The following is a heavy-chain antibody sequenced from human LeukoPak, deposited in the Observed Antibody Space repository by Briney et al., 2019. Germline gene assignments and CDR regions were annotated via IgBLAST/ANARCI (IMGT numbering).Heavy chain of an antibody. V-gene: IGHV3-9*01. J-gene: IGHJ4*02. Sequence: SLRLSCAASGFTFSDYYMSWIRQAPGKGLEWVSGISWNSGSIGYADSVKGRFTISRDNAKNSLYLQMNSLRAEDTVLYYCAKGRYSSGWYIFDYWGQGTLVTASS. CDR3: AKGRYSSGWYIFDY. CDR1: GFTFSDYY. D-gene: IGHD6-19*01. CDR2: ISWNSGSI.